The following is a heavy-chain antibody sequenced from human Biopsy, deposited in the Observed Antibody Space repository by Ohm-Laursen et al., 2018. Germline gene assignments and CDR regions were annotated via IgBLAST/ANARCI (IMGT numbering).Heavy chain of an antibody. J-gene: IGHJ1*01. Sequence: ASVKVSCKASGYTFTVQYLHWVRQVPGQGLEWKGWINPHSGTTKFAQDFQGRVTMTRDTSITTAYMELRRLRSDDTAVYYCAKGQDLRGGAEYFQHWGQGVLVTVSS. V-gene: IGHV1-2*02. CDR2: INPHSGTT. CDR3: AKGQDLRGGAEYFQH. D-gene: IGHD2-15*01. CDR1: GYTFTVQY.